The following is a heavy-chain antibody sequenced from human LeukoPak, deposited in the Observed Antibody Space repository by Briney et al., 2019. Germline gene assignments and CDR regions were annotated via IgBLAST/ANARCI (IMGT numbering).Heavy chain of an antibody. CDR3: AKNYYYDSSGPEGY. J-gene: IGHJ4*02. CDR1: GFTFSSYG. CDR2: ISYDGSNK. V-gene: IGHV3-30*18. Sequence: GGSLRLSCAASGFTFSSYGMHWVRQAPGKGLEWVAVISYDGSNKYYADSVKGRFTISRDNSKNTLYLQMNSLRAEDTAVYYCAKNYYYDSSGPEGYWGQGTLVTVSS. D-gene: IGHD3-22*01.